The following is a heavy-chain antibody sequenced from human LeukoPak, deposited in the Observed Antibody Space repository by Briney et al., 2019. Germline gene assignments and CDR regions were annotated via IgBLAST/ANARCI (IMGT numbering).Heavy chain of an antibody. J-gene: IGHJ4*02. CDR2: ISGSGGST. D-gene: IGHD6-19*01. V-gene: IGHV3-23*01. CDR3: AKVKASSGWYEGTDY. Sequence: PGGSLRLSCAASGFTLSSYAMSWVRQAPGKGLEWVSAISGSGGSTYYADSVKGRFTISRDNSKNTLYLQMNSLRAEDTAVYYCAKVKASSGWYEGTDYWGQGTLVTVSS. CDR1: GFTLSSYA.